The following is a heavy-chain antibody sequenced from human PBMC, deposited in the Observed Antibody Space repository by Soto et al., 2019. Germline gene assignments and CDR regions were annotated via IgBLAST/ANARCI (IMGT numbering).Heavy chain of an antibody. D-gene: IGHD1-20*01. CDR1: GYRFTTYW. V-gene: IGHV5-51*01. CDR2: IHPGESDT. Sequence: GESLKISCPSYGYRFTTYWIAWVRQMPGKGLEWMGSIHPGESDTRYSPSFQGQVTISADRSITTAYLQWSTLKASDTAMYYCARHEATYYNIYGMDVWGQGTTVTVSS. J-gene: IGHJ6*02. CDR3: ARHEATYYNIYGMDV.